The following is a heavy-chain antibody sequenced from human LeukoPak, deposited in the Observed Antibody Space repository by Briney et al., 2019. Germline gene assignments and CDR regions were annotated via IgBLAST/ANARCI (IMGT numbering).Heavy chain of an antibody. D-gene: IGHD6-13*01. CDR3: ARDILAAAGGPIYGMDV. CDR1: GFTFSSYS. CDR2: ITSSSSYM. Sequence: GGSLRLSCAASGFTFSSYSMNWVRQAPGKGLEWVSSITSSSSYMYYTDSVKGRFTISRDNAKNSLYLQMNSLRAEDTAVYYCARDILAAAGGPIYGMDVWGQGTTVTVCS. J-gene: IGHJ6*02. V-gene: IGHV3-21*01.